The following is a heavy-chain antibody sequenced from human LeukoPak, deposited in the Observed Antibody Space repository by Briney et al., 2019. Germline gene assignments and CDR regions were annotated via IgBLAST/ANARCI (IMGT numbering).Heavy chain of an antibody. D-gene: IGHD2-2*02. CDR2: INPSGGST. CDR3: AGGHCSSTSCYTAGYYYYYMDV. CDR1: GYTFTSYY. J-gene: IGHJ6*03. Sequence: ASVKVSCKASGYTFTSYYMHWVRQAPGQGLEWMGIINPSGGSTRYAQKFQGRVTMTRDTSTSTVYMELSSLRSEDTAVYYCAGGHCSSTSCYTAGYYYYYMDVWGKGTTVTVSS. V-gene: IGHV1-46*01.